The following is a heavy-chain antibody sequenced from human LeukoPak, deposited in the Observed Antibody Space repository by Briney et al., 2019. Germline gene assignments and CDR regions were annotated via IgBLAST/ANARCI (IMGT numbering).Heavy chain of an antibody. Sequence: SETLSLTCAVYGGSFSGYYWSWIRQPPGKGLEWIGEINHSGSTNYNPSLKSRVTISVDTSKNQFSLKLSSVTAADTAVYYCARGSRYYDFWSGYPDYYYYYMDVWGKGTTVTVSS. CDR2: INHSGST. CDR1: GGSFSGYY. V-gene: IGHV4-34*01. J-gene: IGHJ6*03. CDR3: ARGSRYYDFWSGYPDYYYYYMDV. D-gene: IGHD3-3*01.